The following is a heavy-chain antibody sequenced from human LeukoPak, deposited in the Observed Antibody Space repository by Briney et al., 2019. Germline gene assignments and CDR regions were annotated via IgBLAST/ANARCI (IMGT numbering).Heavy chain of an antibody. Sequence: GGSLRLSCAASGFTFSSYAMSWVRQAPGKGLKWVSAISGSGGSTDYADSVKGRFTISRDNSKNTLDLQMNSLRAEDTAVYYCAKAGYSHTTGRFDYWGQGTLVTVSS. V-gene: IGHV3-23*01. D-gene: IGHD5-18*01. CDR1: GFTFSSYA. J-gene: IGHJ4*02. CDR2: ISGSGGST. CDR3: AKAGYSHTTGRFDY.